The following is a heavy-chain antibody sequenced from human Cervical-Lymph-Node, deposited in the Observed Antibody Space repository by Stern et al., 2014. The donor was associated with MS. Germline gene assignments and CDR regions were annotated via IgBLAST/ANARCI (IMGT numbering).Heavy chain of an antibody. CDR1: GGSISSGGYY. D-gene: IGHD3-3*01. J-gene: IGHJ4*02. CDR3: ARVSYDFWSGYYVFDY. V-gene: IGHV4-31*01. Sequence: QVQLQESGPGLVKPSQTLSLTCTVSGGSISSGGYYWSWIRQHPGKGLEWIGYIYYSGSTYYNPSLKSLVTISVDTSKNQFSLKLSSVTAADTAVYYCARVSYDFWSGYYVFDYWGQGTLVTVSS. CDR2: IYYSGST.